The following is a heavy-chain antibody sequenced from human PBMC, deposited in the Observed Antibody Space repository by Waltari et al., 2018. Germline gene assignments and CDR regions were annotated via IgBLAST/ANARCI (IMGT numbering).Heavy chain of an antibody. CDR1: GGSFSGSY. J-gene: IGHJ2*01. V-gene: IGHV4-34*01. D-gene: IGHD4-17*01. CDR2: INHIGST. CDR3: ASDLYAVEGFFDL. Sequence: QVQLHQWGSGLLKPSATLSLTCAVSGGSFSGSYWSWIRQPPGKGLEWIGEINHIGSTNYNPSRKSRVTISLDTSKNQFSLKLNSVTAADTAVYYCASDLYAVEGFFDLWGRGTLVTVSS.